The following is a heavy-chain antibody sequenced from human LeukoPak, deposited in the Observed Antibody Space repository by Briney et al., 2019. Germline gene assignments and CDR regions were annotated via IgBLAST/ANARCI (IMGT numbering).Heavy chain of an antibody. CDR3: ARSGGYDFWSGYYYYYMDV. V-gene: IGHV4-59*01. CDR2: IYYSGST. D-gene: IGHD3-3*01. Sequence: SETLSLTCTVSGGSISSYYWSWIRQPPGKGLEWIGYIYYSGSTNYNPSLKSRVTISVDTSKNQFSLKLSSVTAADTAVYYCARSGGYDFWSGYYYYYMDVRGEGTTVTVSS. J-gene: IGHJ6*03. CDR1: GGSISSYY.